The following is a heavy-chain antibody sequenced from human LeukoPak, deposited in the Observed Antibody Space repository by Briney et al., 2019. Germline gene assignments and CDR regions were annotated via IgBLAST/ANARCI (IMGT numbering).Heavy chain of an antibody. CDR1: GFTFSGYS. CDR2: ITGRSNTI. CDR3: ASRYQGDNYGMVV. D-gene: IGHD2-2*01. Sequence: GGSLRLSCSGSGFTFSGYSMNWVRQAPGQGPEWIAYITGRSNTIYYAESVKGRFTISRDNGKNSLYLQMNNVTVEDTAVYYCASRYQGDNYGMVVWGQGTTVTVSS. V-gene: IGHV3-48*01. J-gene: IGHJ6*02.